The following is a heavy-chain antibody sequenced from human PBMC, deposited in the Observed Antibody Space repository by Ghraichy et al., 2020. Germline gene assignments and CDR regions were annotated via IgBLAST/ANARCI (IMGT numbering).Heavy chain of an antibody. V-gene: IGHV3-20*01. CDR1: GFTFDDHG. D-gene: IGHD4-23*01. J-gene: IGHJ2*01. CDR3: ARSLRWPQRYFDL. Sequence: GALRLSCAASGFTFDDHGMSWVRQAPGKGPEWFSTINWNGGSTGYADSAKGRFTISKDNAKNSLYLQMTSLRAEDTALYHCARSLRWPQRYFDLWGRGTLVTVSS. CDR2: INWNGGST.